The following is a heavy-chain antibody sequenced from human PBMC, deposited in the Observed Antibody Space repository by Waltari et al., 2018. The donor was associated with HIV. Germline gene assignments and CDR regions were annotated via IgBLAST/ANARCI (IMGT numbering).Heavy chain of an antibody. D-gene: IGHD2-8*02. V-gene: IGHV4-34*01. CDR2: ICPNTGR. J-gene: IGHJ6*02. CDR1: GRSFTGYC. CDR3: ARGPYVFDTGGVAVVRGDYSVYYGVDA. Sequence: QVKLQKWGAGLLKPSESLSLTCAVYGRSFTGYCWTRVRQSPGKGPEWCGEICPNTGRGSEPSLSGAGTRSEDTSKNHCALKRISVSSADTAVYYCARGPYVFDTGGVAVVRGDYSVYYGVDAWCQGTTVTVSS.